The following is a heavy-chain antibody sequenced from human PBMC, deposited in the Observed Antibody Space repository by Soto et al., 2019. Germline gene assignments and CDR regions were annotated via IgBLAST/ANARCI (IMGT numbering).Heavy chain of an antibody. CDR1: GFTVSNNY. V-gene: IGHV3-66*01. D-gene: IGHD7-27*01. CDR3: TSRPGS. J-gene: IGHJ5*02. CDR2: IYSGGNT. Sequence: EVQLVESGGGLVQPGESLRLSCAASGFTVSNNYMSWVRQAPGKGLEWVSFIYSGGNTYYADSVKGRFTIFRDKSKNTLYLQMNNLRVEDKAVYYCTSRPGSWGQRTLVIVSS.